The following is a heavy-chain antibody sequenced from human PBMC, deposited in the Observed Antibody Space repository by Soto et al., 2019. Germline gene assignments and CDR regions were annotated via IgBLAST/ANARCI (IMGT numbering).Heavy chain of an antibody. Sequence: QVQLVESGGGVVQPGRSLRLSCAASGFTFSSYAMHWVRQAPGKGLEWVAVISYDGSNKYYADSVKGRFTISRDNSKNTXXLQMNSLRAEDTAVYYCARDLGYCSGGSCYNWFDPWGQGTLVTVSS. J-gene: IGHJ5*02. D-gene: IGHD2-15*01. CDR3: ARDLGYCSGGSCYNWFDP. V-gene: IGHV3-30-3*01. CDR2: ISYDGSNK. CDR1: GFTFSSYA.